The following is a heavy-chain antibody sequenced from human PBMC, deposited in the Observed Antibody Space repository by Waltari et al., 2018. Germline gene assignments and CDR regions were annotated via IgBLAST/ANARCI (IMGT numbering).Heavy chain of an antibody. J-gene: IGHJ4*02. V-gene: IGHV4-34*01. CDR2: INHSGNT. CDR3: ARRTTVSYYFDY. D-gene: IGHD4-17*01. CDR1: GGSFSGYY. Sequence: QVQLQQWGAGLLKPSETLSLTCAVYGGSFSGYYWSWIRQPPGKGLEWIGEINHSGNTNYNPSLKSRVTISVDTSKNQFSLKLSSVTAADTAVYYCARRTTVSYYFDYWGQGTLVTVSS.